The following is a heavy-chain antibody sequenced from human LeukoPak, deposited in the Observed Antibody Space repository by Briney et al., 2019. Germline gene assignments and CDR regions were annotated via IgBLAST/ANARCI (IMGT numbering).Heavy chain of an antibody. CDR2: ITASSTAI. D-gene: IGHD3-9*01. CDR3: ARTYYDILSGYNPYFDY. CDR1: GFTFNTYT. J-gene: IGHJ4*02. V-gene: IGHV3-21*01. Sequence: GGSLRLSCAASGFTFNTYTMNWVRQAPGKGLEWVSCITASSTAIYSADSVKGRFTIPRDNAKNFLYLQMNSLRAEDTAVYYCARTYYDILSGYNPYFDYWGQGILVTVSS.